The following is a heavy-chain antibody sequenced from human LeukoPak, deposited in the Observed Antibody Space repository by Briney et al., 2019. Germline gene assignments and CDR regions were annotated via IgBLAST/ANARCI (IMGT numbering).Heavy chain of an antibody. CDR3: ASGDFDL. D-gene: IGHD3-16*01. J-gene: IGHJ4*02. CDR1: GGSVSSSSYY. Sequence: SQTLSLTCSVSGGSVSSSSYYWSWIRQPAGKGLEWIGRIYNSGSTHYNPSLQSRVIISVDLSKNQFSLKLSSVTVADTAVYYCASGDFDLWGQGTLVTVSS. V-gene: IGHV4-61*02. CDR2: IYNSGST.